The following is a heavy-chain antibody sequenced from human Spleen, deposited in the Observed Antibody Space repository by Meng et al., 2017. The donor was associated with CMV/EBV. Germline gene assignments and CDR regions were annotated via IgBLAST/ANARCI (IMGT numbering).Heavy chain of an antibody. V-gene: IGHV1-69*10. CDR2: IIPTLDMT. J-gene: IGHJ6*02. Sequence: ISWVRQAPGQGLEWMGGIIPTLDMTTYAQKFQGRLTISDDRFTNITYMDLSSLTSEDTAVYFCARGVGYCSSRSCSAIFYYYGMDVWGQGTTVTVSS. D-gene: IGHD2-2*01. CDR3: ARGVGYCSSRSCSAIFYYYGMDV.